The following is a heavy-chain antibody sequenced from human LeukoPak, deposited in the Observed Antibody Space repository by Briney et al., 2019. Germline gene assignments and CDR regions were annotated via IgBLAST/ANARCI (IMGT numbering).Heavy chain of an antibody. V-gene: IGHV4-4*07. J-gene: IGHJ4*02. CDR3: ARSRNDYDFDA. D-gene: IGHD4-17*01. Sequence: PSETLSLTCTVSGGSISSYYWSWIRQPAGKGLEWIGRIYTSGSTNYNPSLKSRVTISVDKSKNQFSLKLSSVTAADTAVYYCARSRNDYDFDAWGQGTLVTVSS. CDR1: GGSISSYY. CDR2: IYTSGST.